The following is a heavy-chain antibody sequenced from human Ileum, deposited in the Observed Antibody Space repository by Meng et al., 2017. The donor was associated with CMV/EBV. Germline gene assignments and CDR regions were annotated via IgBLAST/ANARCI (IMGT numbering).Heavy chain of an antibody. J-gene: IGHJ5*02. D-gene: IGHD6-13*01. CDR2: IFFSGST. CDR3: ARFRIAALGNLFDP. V-gene: IGHV4-30-4*08. Sequence: QVQLQESAPGSVKPSQTLSLSCTVSGASVRSGDYYWSWIRQPPGKGLEWIGYIFFSGSTYYNPSLNNRVIISIDTPRNQFSLKVDSVTAADTAVYYCARFRIAALGNLFDPWGHGTLVTVSS. CDR1: GASVRSGDYY.